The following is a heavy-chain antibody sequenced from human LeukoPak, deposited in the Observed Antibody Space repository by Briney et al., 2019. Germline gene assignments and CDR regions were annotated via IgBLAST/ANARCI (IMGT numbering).Heavy chain of an antibody. V-gene: IGHV3-30*02. CDR2: IRYDGSNK. CDR3: AKEELLWFGGKYYFDY. Sequence: PGGSLRLSCAASGFTFTNYAIHWVRQAPGKGLEWVAFIRYDGSNKYYADSVKGRFTISRDNSKNTLYLQMNSLRAEDTAVYYCAKEELLWFGGKYYFDYWGQGTLVTVSS. CDR1: GFTFTNYA. D-gene: IGHD3-10*01. J-gene: IGHJ4*02.